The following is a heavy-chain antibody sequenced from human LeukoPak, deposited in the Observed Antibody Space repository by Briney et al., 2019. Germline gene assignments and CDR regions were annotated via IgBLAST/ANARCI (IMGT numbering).Heavy chain of an antibody. CDR1: GFTFSSYS. D-gene: IGHD2-15*01. J-gene: IGHJ4*02. CDR2: ISSSSSYI. Sequence: GGSMRLSCAASGFTFSSYSMNWVRLAPGKGLEWVSSISSSSSYIYYADSVKGRFTISRDNAKNSLYLQMNSLRAEDTAVYYCARVYCSGGSCPDYWGQGTLVTVSS. V-gene: IGHV3-21*01. CDR3: ARVYCSGGSCPDY.